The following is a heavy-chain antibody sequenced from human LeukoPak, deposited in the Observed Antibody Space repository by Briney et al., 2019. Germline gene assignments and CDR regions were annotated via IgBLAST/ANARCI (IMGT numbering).Heavy chain of an antibody. CDR3: ARDRDIVATIRGYFDY. D-gene: IGHD5-12*01. CDR1: GGSISSSSYY. CDR2: IYHSGST. J-gene: IGHJ4*02. Sequence: PSETLSLTCTVSGGSISSSSYYWGWIRQPPGKGLEWIGSIYHSGSTYYNPSLKSRVTISVDTSKNQFSLKLSSVTAADTAVYYCARDRDIVATIRGYFDYWGQGTLVTVSS. V-gene: IGHV4-39*07.